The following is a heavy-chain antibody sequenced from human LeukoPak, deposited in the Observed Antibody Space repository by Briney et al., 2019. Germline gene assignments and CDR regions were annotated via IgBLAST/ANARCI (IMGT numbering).Heavy chain of an antibody. D-gene: IGHD3-10*01. CDR1: GFTFDDYG. Sequence: GGSLRLSCAASGFTFDDYGMSWVRQAPGKGLEWVSGINWNGGSTGYADSVKGRFTISRDNAKNSLYLQMNSLRAEDTALYHCARARMRSGSYYRLEYYYGMDVWGQGTTVTVSS. V-gene: IGHV3-20*01. CDR3: ARARMRSGSYYRLEYYYGMDV. CDR2: INWNGGST. J-gene: IGHJ6*02.